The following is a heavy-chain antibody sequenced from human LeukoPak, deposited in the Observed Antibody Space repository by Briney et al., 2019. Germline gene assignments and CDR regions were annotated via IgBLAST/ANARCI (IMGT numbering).Heavy chain of an antibody. V-gene: IGHV3-48*02. Sequence: PGGSLRLSCAASGFTFSSYSMNWVRQAPGKGLEWVSYISSSSSTIYYADSVKGRFTISRDNAKNSLYLQMNSLRDEDTAVYYCVREGVVGATPYYYYGMDVWGQGTTVTVSS. CDR2: ISSSSSTI. CDR1: GFTFSSYS. CDR3: VREGVVGATPYYYYGMDV. J-gene: IGHJ6*02. D-gene: IGHD1-26*01.